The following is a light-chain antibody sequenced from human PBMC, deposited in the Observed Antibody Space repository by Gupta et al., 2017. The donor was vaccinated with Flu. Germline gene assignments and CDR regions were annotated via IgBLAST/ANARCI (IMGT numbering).Light chain of an antibody. CDR3: QQRIEWPDT. V-gene: IGKV3-11*01. Sequence: GERATLSSRTSQSSNSDLAWYQQRPAQAPRLLIYGASHRATGIPARFSGSGSGTDFTLTISSVEPEDFAVYYCQQRIEWPDTFGQGTKLEI. CDR1: QSSNSD. J-gene: IGKJ2*01. CDR2: GAS.